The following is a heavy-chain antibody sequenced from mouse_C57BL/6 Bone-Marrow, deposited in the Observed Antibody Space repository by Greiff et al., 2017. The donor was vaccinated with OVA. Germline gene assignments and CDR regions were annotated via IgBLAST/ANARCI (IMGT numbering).Heavy chain of an antibody. D-gene: IGHD1-1*01. CDR2: ISSGSSTI. Sequence: EVKVVESGGGLVKPGGSLKLSCAASGFTFSDYGMHWVRQAPEKGLEWVAYISSGSSTIYYADTVKGRFTISRDNAKNTLFLQMTSLRSEDTAMYYCARSKSLITTVVDYWYFDVWGTGTTVTVSS. CDR1: GFTFSDYG. J-gene: IGHJ1*03. V-gene: IGHV5-17*01. CDR3: ARSKSLITTVVDYWYFDV.